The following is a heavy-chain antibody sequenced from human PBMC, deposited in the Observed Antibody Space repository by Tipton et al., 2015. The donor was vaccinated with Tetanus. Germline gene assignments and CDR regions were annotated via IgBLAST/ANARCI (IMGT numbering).Heavy chain of an antibody. D-gene: IGHD1-26*01. J-gene: IGHJ4*02. V-gene: IGHV1-8*01. CDR2: MNPASGNT. Sequence: QLVQSGAEVKKPGASVRVSCKASGYTFTSYDINWVRQATGQGLEWMGWMNPASGNTGYAQKFQGRVIMTRDTSTSTVYMELSSLRSEDTAVYYCARDGGSYYTDYWGQGTLVTVSS. CDR1: GYTFTSYD. CDR3: ARDGGSYYTDY.